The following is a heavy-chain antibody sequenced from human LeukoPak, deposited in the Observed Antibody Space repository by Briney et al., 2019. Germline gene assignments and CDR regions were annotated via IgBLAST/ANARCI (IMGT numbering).Heavy chain of an antibody. J-gene: IGHJ5*02. Sequence: SETLSLTCTVSGGSISSYYWSWIRQPPGKGLEWIGYIYYSGSTNYNPSLKSRVTMSVDTSKNQFSLKLSSVTAADTAVYYCARTKHYDSTGFDPWGQGTLVTVSS. D-gene: IGHD3-22*01. CDR3: ARTKHYDSTGFDP. V-gene: IGHV4-59*08. CDR2: IYYSGST. CDR1: GGSISSYY.